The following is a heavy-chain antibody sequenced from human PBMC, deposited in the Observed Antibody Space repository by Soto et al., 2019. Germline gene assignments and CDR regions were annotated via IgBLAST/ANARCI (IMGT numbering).Heavy chain of an antibody. Sequence: QVQLVQSGPEVRRPGSSVKVSCKASGGSFSDFAISWVRQAPGQGLEWMGGVIPIFGTPKYAQKFQGRITIIADEHTNTAYMELSSLTSEDTAVYYCARDCRGGTCFPKWFDPWGQGTLVTVSS. V-gene: IGHV1-69*01. CDR3: ARDCRGGTCFPKWFDP. J-gene: IGHJ5*02. CDR1: GGSFSDFA. CDR2: VIPIFGTP. D-gene: IGHD2-15*01.